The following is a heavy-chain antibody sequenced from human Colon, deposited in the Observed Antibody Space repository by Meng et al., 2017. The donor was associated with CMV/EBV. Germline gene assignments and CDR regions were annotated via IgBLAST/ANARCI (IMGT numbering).Heavy chain of an antibody. J-gene: IGHJ4*02. CDR2: INSDGRTI. D-gene: IGHD1-26*01. CDR1: RFSLSSHW. CDR3: IRDFVGTTES. Sequence: SLSCAASRFSLSSHWIHWVRQAPGKGLVWVSRINSDGRTINYAGSVRGRFTISRDSAKNTLYLQMNSLRAEDTAVYYCIRDFVGTTESWGQGTLVTVSS. V-gene: IGHV3-74*01.